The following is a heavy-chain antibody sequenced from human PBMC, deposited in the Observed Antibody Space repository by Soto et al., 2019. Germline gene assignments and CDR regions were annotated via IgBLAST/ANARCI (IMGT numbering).Heavy chain of an antibody. D-gene: IGHD6-19*01. Sequence: GGSLRLSCAASGFTFSSYGMHWVRQAPGKGLEWVAVISYDGSNKYYAGSVKGRFTISRDNSKNTLYLQMNSLRAEDTAVYYCAKERGAVADYWGQGTLVTVSS. V-gene: IGHV3-30*18. CDR2: ISYDGSNK. CDR3: AKERGAVADY. J-gene: IGHJ4*02. CDR1: GFTFSSYG.